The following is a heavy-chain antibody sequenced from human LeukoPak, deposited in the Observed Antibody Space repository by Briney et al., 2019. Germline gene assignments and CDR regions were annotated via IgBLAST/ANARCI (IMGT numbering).Heavy chain of an antibody. V-gene: IGHV3-48*04. Sequence: GGSLRLSCAASGFTFNRNSMNWVRQAPGKGLEWVSYISSSSGTIYYADSVKGRFTISRDNAKNSLYLQMNSLRAEDTAVYYCANYYGSGGFDYWGQGTLVTVSS. D-gene: IGHD3-10*01. CDR2: ISSSSGTI. CDR3: ANYYGSGGFDY. CDR1: GFTFNRNS. J-gene: IGHJ4*02.